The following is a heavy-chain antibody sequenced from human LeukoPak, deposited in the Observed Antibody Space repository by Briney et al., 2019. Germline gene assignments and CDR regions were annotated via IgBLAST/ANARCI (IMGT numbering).Heavy chain of an antibody. V-gene: IGHV3-23*01. Sequence: GSLRLSCAASGFTFSSYAMSWVRQAPGKGLEWVSTISGSGGSTYYADSVKGRFTISRDNSKNTLYLQMNSLRAEDTAVYYCAKVVGATTRGYFDYWGQGTLVTVSS. CDR3: AKVVGATTRGYFDY. J-gene: IGHJ4*02. CDR1: GFTFSSYA. D-gene: IGHD1-26*01. CDR2: ISGSGGST.